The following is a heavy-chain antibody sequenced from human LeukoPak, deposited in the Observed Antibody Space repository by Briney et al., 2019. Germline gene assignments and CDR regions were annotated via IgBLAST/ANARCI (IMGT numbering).Heavy chain of an antibody. J-gene: IGHJ3*02. D-gene: IGHD3-10*01. CDR1: GGSFSGYY. Sequence: PSETLSLTCAVYGGSFSGYYWSWIRQPPGKGLEWIGEINHSGSTNYNPSLKSRVTISVDTSKNQFSLKLSSVTAADTAVYYCARRPTMVRGVISSLGAFDIWGQGTMVTVSS. CDR3: ARRPTMVRGVISSLGAFDI. CDR2: INHSGST. V-gene: IGHV4-34*01.